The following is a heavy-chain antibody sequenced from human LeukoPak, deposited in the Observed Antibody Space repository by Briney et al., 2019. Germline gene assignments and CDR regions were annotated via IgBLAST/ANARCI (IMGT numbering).Heavy chain of an antibody. Sequence: SETLSLTCAVYGGSFSGYYWSWIRQPPGKGLEWIGEINHSGSTNYNPSLKSRVTISVDTSKNQFSLKLSSVTAADTAVYYCARGDITMVRGVIPLYYYYYGMDVWGQGTTVTVSS. V-gene: IGHV4-34*01. CDR3: ARGDITMVRGVIPLYYYYYGMDV. D-gene: IGHD3-10*01. CDR2: INHSGST. CDR1: GGSFSGYY. J-gene: IGHJ6*02.